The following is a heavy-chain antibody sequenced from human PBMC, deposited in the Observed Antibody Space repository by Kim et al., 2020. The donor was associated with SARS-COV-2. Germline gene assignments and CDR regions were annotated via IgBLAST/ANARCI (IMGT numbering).Heavy chain of an antibody. J-gene: IGHJ4*02. CDR3: ATYRSSWSFDY. V-gene: IGHV3-23*01. Sequence: FYADAGRGRFTIARDNAKNTLYVQMSSMRGEDTALYYCATYRSSWSFDYWGQGTLVTVSS. D-gene: IGHD6-13*01.